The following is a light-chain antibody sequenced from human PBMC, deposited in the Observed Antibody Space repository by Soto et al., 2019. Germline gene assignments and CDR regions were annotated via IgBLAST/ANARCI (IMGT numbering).Light chain of an antibody. V-gene: IGKV1-5*03. CDR3: QQYNSYSLT. CDR1: QSISSW. Sequence: DIQMTQSPSTRSASLGDRVTITCRASQSISSWLAWYQQKPGKAPKLLIYKASSLESGVPSRFSGSGSGTEFTLTISSLQPDDFATYYCQQYNSYSLTFGGGTKVEIK. CDR2: KAS. J-gene: IGKJ4*01.